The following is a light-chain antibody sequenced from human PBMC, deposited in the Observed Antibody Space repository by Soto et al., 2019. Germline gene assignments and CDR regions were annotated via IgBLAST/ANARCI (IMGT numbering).Light chain of an antibody. J-gene: IGLJ1*01. CDR3: CSYAGGPYV. CDR2: DVS. CDR1: SSDVGGYKY. V-gene: IGLV2-11*01. Sequence: QSALTQPRSVSGSPGQSVTISCTGTSSDVGGYKYVSWYQQHPGKAPKLMIYDVSERPSGVPDRFSGSKSGNTASLTISGLHAEDEADYYCCSYAGGPYVFGTGTKVTVL.